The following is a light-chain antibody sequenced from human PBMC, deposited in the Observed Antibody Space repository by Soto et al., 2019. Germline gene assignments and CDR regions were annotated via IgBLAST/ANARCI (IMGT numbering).Light chain of an antibody. CDR1: QSVSSN. J-gene: IGKJ5*01. Sequence: EIVMTQSPATLSVSPGERATLSCRASQSVSSNLAWYQQKPGQAPRLLIYGASTRATGIPARFSGSGSGTEFTLTISSLQSEDFAVYYCQHYNNWPPSITFGQGPRLQIK. CDR2: GAS. CDR3: QHYNNWPPSIT. V-gene: IGKV3-15*01.